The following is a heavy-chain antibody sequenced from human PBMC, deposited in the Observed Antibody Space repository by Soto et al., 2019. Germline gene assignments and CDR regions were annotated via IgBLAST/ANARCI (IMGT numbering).Heavy chain of an antibody. Sequence: GGSLRLSCAASGFTFSSYAMSWVRQAPGKGLEWVSAISGSGGSTYYADSVKGRFTISRDNSKNTLYLQMNSLRAEDTAVYYCAKVPSNYYDSSGTIYFDYWGQGTLVTVSS. D-gene: IGHD3-22*01. CDR2: ISGSGGST. J-gene: IGHJ4*02. V-gene: IGHV3-23*01. CDR3: AKVPSNYYDSSGTIYFDY. CDR1: GFTFSSYA.